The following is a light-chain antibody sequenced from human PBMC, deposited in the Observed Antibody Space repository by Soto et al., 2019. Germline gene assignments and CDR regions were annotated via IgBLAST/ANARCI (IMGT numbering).Light chain of an antibody. CDR3: KKYNNWPLL. J-gene: IGKJ4*01. Sequence: EIVMTQSPATLSVSPGERATLSCRASQSVSSNLAWYQQKPGQAPRLLIYSASIRATGIPARFSGSGSGTDFTPPTSSLQSEDLPFYYCKKYNNWPLLFGGGTRVDIK. V-gene: IGKV3-15*01. CDR2: SAS. CDR1: QSVSSN.